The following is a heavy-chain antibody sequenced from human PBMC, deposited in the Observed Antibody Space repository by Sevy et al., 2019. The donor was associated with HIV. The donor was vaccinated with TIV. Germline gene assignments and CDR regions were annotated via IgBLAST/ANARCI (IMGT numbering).Heavy chain of an antibody. CDR3: AREDSSSWSFDY. J-gene: IGHJ4*02. D-gene: IGHD6-13*01. CDR2: INDDGSST. CDR1: GFTFRSYW. Sequence: GGSLRLSCAASGFTFRSYWMHWVRQAPGKGLVWVSRINDDGSSTRYADSVMGRFSISRDNAKNTLYLQMNSLRDEDTAVYFCAREDSSSWSFDYWGQGTLVTVSS. V-gene: IGHV3-74*01.